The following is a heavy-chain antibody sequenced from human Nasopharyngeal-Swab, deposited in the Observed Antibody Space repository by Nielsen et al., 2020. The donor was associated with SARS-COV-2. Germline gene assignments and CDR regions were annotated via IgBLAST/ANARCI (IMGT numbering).Heavy chain of an antibody. CDR3: ARFPRYDLYSFQSEYFQN. V-gene: IGHV3-23*01. CDR1: GFTFRSYA. CDR2: ISGGGGST. Sequence: GGSLRLSCAASGFTFRSYAMGWVRQAPGKGLEWVSGISGGGGSTYYADSVKGRFTISRDNYNSKNTVDLQMNSLRAEDTAVYYCARFPRYDLYSFQSEYFQNWGQGTRVTVSS. J-gene: IGHJ1*01. D-gene: IGHD3-3*01.